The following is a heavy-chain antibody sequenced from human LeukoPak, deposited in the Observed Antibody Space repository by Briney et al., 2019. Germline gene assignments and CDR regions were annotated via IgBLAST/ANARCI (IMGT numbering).Heavy chain of an antibody. CDR3: AREVFFQFDN. Sequence: GGSLRLSCAASGFTFSSYSMNWVRQAPGRGLEWVATIAANGNDKDYEDALQGRFTISRDNARNSPSLRIDSLRAEDTAQYYCAREVFFQFDNWGQGALVTVSS. V-gene: IGHV3-7*03. J-gene: IGHJ4*02. CDR2: IAANGNDK. CDR1: GFTFSSYS.